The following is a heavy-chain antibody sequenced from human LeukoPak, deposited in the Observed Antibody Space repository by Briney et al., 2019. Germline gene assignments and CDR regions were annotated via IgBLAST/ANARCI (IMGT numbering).Heavy chain of an antibody. CDR3: ARDLFVAAAGTGGEAFDI. D-gene: IGHD6-13*01. CDR1: GDSVSSNSAA. Sequence: SQTLSLTCAISGDSVSSNSAAWNWIRQSPSRGLEWLGRTYYRSKWYNDYAVSVKSRITINPDTSKNQFSLQLNSVTPEDTAVYYCARDLFVAAAGTGGEAFDIWGQGTMVTVSS. V-gene: IGHV6-1*01. J-gene: IGHJ3*02. CDR2: TYYRSKWYN.